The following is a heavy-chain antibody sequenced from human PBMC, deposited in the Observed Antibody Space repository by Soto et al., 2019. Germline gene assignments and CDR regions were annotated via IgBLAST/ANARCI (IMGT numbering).Heavy chain of an antibody. D-gene: IGHD5-12*01. CDR2: ISYDGSNK. CDR1: GFTFSSYG. CDR3: ARAPIPCVYSLRCGPYYYYGMDV. Sequence: GGSLRLSCAASGFTFSSYGLHWVRQAPGKGLAWVAVISYDGSNKYYADSVKGRFTISRDNSKNTLYLQMNSLRAEDTAVYYCARAPIPCVYSLRCGPYYYYGMDVWGQGTTVTVS. J-gene: IGHJ6*02. V-gene: IGHV3-30*03.